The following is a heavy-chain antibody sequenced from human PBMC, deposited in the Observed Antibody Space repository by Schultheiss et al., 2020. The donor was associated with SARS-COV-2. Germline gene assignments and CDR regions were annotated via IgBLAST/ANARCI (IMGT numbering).Heavy chain of an antibody. Sequence: GESLKISCAASGFTFSSYAMSWVRQAPGKGLEWVSGISGSDGSTYYADSVKGRFTITRDNSKNTLYLQMNSLRAEDTAVYYCAKDPGVAVAGKGRYFDYWGQGTLVTVSS. CDR3: AKDPGVAVAGKGRYFDY. V-gene: IGHV3-23*01. J-gene: IGHJ4*02. CDR2: ISGSDGST. CDR1: GFTFSSYA. D-gene: IGHD6-19*01.